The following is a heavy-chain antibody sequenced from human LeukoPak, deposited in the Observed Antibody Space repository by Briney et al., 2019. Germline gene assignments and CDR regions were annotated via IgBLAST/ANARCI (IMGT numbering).Heavy chain of an antibody. CDR3: ARSSIIAAAGPYYFDY. V-gene: IGHV1-46*01. CDR2: IIPSDGFT. J-gene: IGHJ4*02. CDR1: GYTFTNYY. Sequence: ASVKVSCKASGYTFTNYYIHWVRQAPGQGLEWIGMIIPSDGFTTYAQKFQGRVTITAAKSTSTAYMELSSLRSENTAVYYCARSSIIAAAGPYYFDYWGQGTLVTVSS. D-gene: IGHD6-13*01.